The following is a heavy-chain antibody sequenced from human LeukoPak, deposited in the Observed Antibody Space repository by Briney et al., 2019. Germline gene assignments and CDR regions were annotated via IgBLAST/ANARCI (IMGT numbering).Heavy chain of an antibody. CDR1: GYTFTVYY. J-gene: IGHJ4*02. V-gene: IGHV1-2*02. Sequence: SVNVSYKASGYTFTVYYMHWVRQAPGQGLEWMGWINPNSGGTNYAQKFQGRVTMTRDTSISTAYMELSRLRSDDTAVYYCARGPYSSSWYYFDYWGQGTLVTVSS. CDR2: INPNSGGT. D-gene: IGHD6-13*01. CDR3: ARGPYSSSWYYFDY.